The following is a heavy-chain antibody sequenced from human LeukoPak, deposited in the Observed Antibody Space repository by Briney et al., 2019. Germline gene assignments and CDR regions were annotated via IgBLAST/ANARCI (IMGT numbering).Heavy chain of an antibody. CDR3: ARSGIWGPWYFDL. J-gene: IGHJ2*01. D-gene: IGHD3-16*01. V-gene: IGHV6-1*01. CDR1: GDSVSSNSAA. Sequence: SQTLSLTCAISGDSVSSNSAAWNWIRQSPSRGLEWLGRTNYRSEWSNDYAVSVKSRITINTDTSKNQFSLQLNSVTPEDTAVYYCARSGIWGPWYFDLWGRGTLVTVSS. CDR2: TNYRSEWSN.